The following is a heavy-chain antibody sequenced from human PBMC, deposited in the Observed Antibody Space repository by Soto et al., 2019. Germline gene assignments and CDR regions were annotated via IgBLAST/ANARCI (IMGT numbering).Heavy chain of an antibody. Sequence: VQVLESGGGLVQPGGSLRLSCAGSGFTFINYAMNWVRQAPGKGLEWVSSISGGGDAAFFPDSVRGRFTISRDNSKKTVTLQMNSLGVDDTAVYYCARKILGSTTRPNYWYFDLWGRGTLVTVSS. J-gene: IGHJ2*01. D-gene: IGHD7-27*01. CDR1: GFTFINYA. CDR3: ARKILGSTTRPNYWYFDL. CDR2: ISGGGDAA. V-gene: IGHV3-23*01.